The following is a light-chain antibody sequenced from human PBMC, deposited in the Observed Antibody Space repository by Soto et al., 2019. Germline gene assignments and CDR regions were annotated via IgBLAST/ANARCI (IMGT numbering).Light chain of an antibody. J-gene: IGLJ3*02. Sequence: QPVLTQPPSASGTPGQRVTISCSGSSSNIGSNYVYWYQQVPGTAPKLLIYTNDQRPSGVPDRFSGSKSGTSASLAISGLRSEDEADYYCVVWDDSLSGRVFGGGTKVTVL. V-gene: IGLV1-47*01. CDR3: VVWDDSLSGRV. CDR2: TND. CDR1: SSNIGSNY.